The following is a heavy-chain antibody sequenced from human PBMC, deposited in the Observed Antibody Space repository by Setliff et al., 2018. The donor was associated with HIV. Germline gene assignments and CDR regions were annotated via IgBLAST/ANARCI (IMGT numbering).Heavy chain of an antibody. Sequence: GGSLRLSCVVSGFTFSSHAMHWVRQAPGKGLEWVAVIWYDGINKYYADSVKGRFTISRDNSKNTLYLQMNSLRAEDTAMYYCATSLMGQYFYYWGQGTLVTVSS. D-gene: IGHD3-10*01. V-gene: IGHV3-33*01. CDR1: GFTFSSHA. CDR3: ATSLMGQYFYY. CDR2: IWYDGINK. J-gene: IGHJ4*02.